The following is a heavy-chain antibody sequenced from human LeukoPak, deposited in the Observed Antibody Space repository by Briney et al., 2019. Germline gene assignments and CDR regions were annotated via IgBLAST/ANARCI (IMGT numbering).Heavy chain of an antibody. CDR2: IGTNGDT. CDR3: AKIRGYINGWQGFLDS. Sequence: GGSLRLSCAASGFSFGNYDMHWVRQPTGKGLEWVSAIGTNGDTHYPDSVKGRFTISRENAKNSLYLQMDSLRLEDTAVYYCAKIRGYINGWQGFLDSWGQGTLVTVSS. J-gene: IGHJ4*02. D-gene: IGHD6-19*01. CDR1: GFSFGNYD. V-gene: IGHV3-13*04.